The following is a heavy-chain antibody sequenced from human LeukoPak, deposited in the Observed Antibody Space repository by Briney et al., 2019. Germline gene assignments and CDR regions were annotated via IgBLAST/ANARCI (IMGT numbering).Heavy chain of an antibody. D-gene: IGHD2-2*01. J-gene: IGHJ6*04. CDR3: ARDGGYCSSTSCYDRWAWDYYYGMDV. CDR2: IKQDGSEK. Sequence: GGSLRLSCAASGFTFSSYWMSWVRQAPGKGLEWVANIKQDGSEKYYADSVKGRFTISRDNAKNSLYLQMNSLRAEDTAVYYCARDGGYCSSTSCYDRWAWDYYYGMDVWGKGTTVTVSS. V-gene: IGHV3-7*03. CDR1: GFTFSSYW.